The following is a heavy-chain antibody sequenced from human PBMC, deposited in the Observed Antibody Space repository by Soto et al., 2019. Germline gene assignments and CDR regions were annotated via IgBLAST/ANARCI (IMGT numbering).Heavy chain of an antibody. J-gene: IGHJ4*02. Sequence: PGGALRRSCAASGFTLSSYAMSWVRQAPGKGLEWVSAISGSGGSTYYADSVKGRFTISRDNSKNTLYLQMNSLRAEDTAVYYCAKDLALRGFGYWGQGTLVTVSS. D-gene: IGHD4-17*01. V-gene: IGHV3-23*01. CDR3: AKDLALRGFGY. CDR2: ISGSGGST. CDR1: GFTLSSYA.